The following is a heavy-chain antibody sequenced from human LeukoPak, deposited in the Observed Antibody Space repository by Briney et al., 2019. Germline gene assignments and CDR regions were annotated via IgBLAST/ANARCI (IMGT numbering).Heavy chain of an antibody. V-gene: IGHV4-39*01. CDR3: ARQLRGVAGTRWYFDY. CDR2: IYYSGST. CDR1: GGSISSSSYY. Sequence: SETLSLTCTVSGGSISSSSYYWGWIRQPPGKGLEWIGSIYYSGSTYYNPSLKSRVTISVDTSKNQFSLKLSSVTAADTAVYYCARQLRGVAGTRWYFDYWGQGTLVTVSS. J-gene: IGHJ4*02. D-gene: IGHD6-19*01.